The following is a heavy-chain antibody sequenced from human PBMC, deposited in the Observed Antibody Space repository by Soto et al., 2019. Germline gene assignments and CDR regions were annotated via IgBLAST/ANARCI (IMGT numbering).Heavy chain of an antibody. V-gene: IGHV4-34*02. Sequence: QVHLQQWGAGLLKPTETLSLTCAVYGGSVNGYYWNWIRQPPGKGLEWIGEINHTGGTHYNPSLKSRVTMSVDTSKNQFSLRLSSVTAADTAIYYCATRITVFGLLIPPFDPWGQGTQVTVSS. D-gene: IGHD3-3*01. J-gene: IGHJ5*02. CDR1: GGSVNGYY. CDR3: ATRITVFGLLIPPFDP. CDR2: INHTGGT.